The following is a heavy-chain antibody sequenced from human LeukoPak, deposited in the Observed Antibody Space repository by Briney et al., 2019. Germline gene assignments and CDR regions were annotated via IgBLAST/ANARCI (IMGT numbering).Heavy chain of an antibody. CDR3: ARLYSSSWYDY. V-gene: IGHV3-66*01. D-gene: IGHD6-13*01. Sequence: GGSLRLSCAASGFTVSSNYMSWVRQAPGKGLEWVSVIYSGGSTYYADSVKGRFTISRGNSKNTLYLQMNSLRAEDTAVYYCARLYSSSWYDYWGQGTLVTVSS. CDR2: IYSGGST. CDR1: GFTVSSNY. J-gene: IGHJ4*02.